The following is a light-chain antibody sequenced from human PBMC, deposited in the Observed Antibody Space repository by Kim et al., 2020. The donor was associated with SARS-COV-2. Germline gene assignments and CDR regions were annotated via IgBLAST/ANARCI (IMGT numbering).Light chain of an antibody. V-gene: IGLV3-1*01. CDR1: KLGDKY. J-gene: IGLJ2*01. CDR3: QAWVSNTIV. Sequence: SVSPGQTASITCSGDKLGDKYTSWYQQRPGQSPVLLIYQDFKRPSGIPERFSGSNSGNTATLTVSGTQSMDEADYYCQAWVSNTIVFGGGTQLTVL. CDR2: QDF.